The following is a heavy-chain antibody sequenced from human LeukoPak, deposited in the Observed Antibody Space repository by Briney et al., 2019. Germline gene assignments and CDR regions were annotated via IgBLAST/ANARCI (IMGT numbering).Heavy chain of an antibody. J-gene: IGHJ3*02. CDR3: ARDPNSSGWHQGAFDI. D-gene: IGHD6-19*01. V-gene: IGHV6-1*01. CDR1: GDSVSSNSAA. CDR2: TYYRSKWYN. Sequence: SQTLSLTCAISGDSVSSNSAAWNWIRQSPSRGLEWPGRTYYRSKWYNDYAVSVKSRITINPDTSKNQFSLQLNSVTPEDTAVYYCARDPNSSGWHQGAFDIWGQGTMVTVSS.